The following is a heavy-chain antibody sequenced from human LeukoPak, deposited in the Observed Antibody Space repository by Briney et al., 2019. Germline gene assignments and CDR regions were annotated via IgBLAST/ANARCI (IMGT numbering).Heavy chain of an antibody. CDR1: GFTVSSNY. CDR3: ARAGSGIAVADDAFDI. D-gene: IGHD6-19*01. CDR2: IYSGGST. J-gene: IGHJ3*02. Sequence: GGSLRLSCAASGFTVSSNYMSWVRQAPGKGLEWVSVIYSGGSTYYADSVKGRFTISRDNSKNTLYLQMNSLRAEDTAVYYCARAGSGIAVADDAFDIWGQGTMVTVSS. V-gene: IGHV3-53*01.